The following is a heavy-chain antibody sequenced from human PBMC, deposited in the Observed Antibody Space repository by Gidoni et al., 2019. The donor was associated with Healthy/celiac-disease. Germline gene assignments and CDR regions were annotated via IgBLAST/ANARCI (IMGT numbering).Heavy chain of an antibody. J-gene: IGHJ4*02. CDR3: ARGGYGDYVNY. CDR1: GSSFSDYY. V-gene: IGHV3-11*06. CDR2: ISSSSSYT. D-gene: IGHD4-17*01. Sequence: QVQLVESGGGLVKPGGSLRLSCAASGSSFSDYYMSWIRQAQGNGLEWISYISSSSSYTNYADSVKGRFTISRDNAKNSLYLQMNSLRAEDTAVYYCARGGYGDYVNYWGQGTLVTVSS.